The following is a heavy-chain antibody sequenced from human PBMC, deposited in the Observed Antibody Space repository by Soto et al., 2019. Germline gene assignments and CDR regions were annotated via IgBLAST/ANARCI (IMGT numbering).Heavy chain of an antibody. CDR3: ARGLAKVAGGAFPI. J-gene: IGHJ3*02. D-gene: IGHD3-16*01. CDR2: LWYDGSSE. Sequence: QVHLVESGGGVVQPGRSLRLSCAASGFSFSFSGMHWVRQAPGKGLEWVAGLWYDGSSENYADSVKGRFTISRHNSKNTLHLQMDSMRVEDTTMYYCARGLAKVAGGAFPIWGQGTMVHVSS. CDR1: GFSFSFSG. V-gene: IGHV3-33*01.